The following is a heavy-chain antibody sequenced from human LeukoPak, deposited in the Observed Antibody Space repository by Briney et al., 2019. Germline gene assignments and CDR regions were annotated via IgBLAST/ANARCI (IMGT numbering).Heavy chain of an antibody. CDR2: IGAYNGNT. V-gene: IGHV1-18*01. CDR3: ARDQMNIAAAGAYFDY. CDR1: GYTFTSFG. J-gene: IGHJ4*02. Sequence: ASVKVSCKASGYTFTSFGNSWVRQAPGPGLERKGWIGAYNGNTKYGPKLQGRVTMTTDTSTSTAYIELRSLRSDDAAVYYCARDQMNIAAAGAYFDYWGQGTLVTVSS. D-gene: IGHD6-13*01.